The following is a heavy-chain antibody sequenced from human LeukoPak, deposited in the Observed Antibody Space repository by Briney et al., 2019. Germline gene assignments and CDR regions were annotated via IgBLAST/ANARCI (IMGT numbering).Heavy chain of an antibody. J-gene: IGHJ4*02. D-gene: IGHD5-12*01. CDR2: IDPSDSYT. CDR3: ARQYSGYDSPDY. CDR1: GYSFTSYW. Sequence: GESLKISCKGSGYSFTSYWISWVRQMPGKGLEWMGRIDPSDSYTGYSPSFQGHVTISADRSISTAYLQWSSLKASDTAMFYCARQYSGYDSPDYWGQGTLVTVSS. V-gene: IGHV5-10-1*01.